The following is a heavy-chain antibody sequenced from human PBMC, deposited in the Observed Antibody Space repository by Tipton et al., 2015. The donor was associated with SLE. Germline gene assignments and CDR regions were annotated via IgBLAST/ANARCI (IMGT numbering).Heavy chain of an antibody. CDR2: IYYTGTT. J-gene: IGHJ4*02. Sequence: TLSLTCSVSDGSITSYYWSWIRQPPGKELEWIGRIYYTGTTYYNPSLKSRLTISVDTSKNQFSLKLSSLTAADTAVYYCARGIAPRNYFDYWGQGTLVTVSS. V-gene: IGHV4-59*08. CDR3: ARGIAPRNYFDY. CDR1: DGSITSYY. D-gene: IGHD6-6*01.